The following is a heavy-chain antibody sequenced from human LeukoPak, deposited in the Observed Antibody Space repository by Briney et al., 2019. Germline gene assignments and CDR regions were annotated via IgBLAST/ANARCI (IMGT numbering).Heavy chain of an antibody. D-gene: IGHD3-16*01. V-gene: IGHV3-21*01. J-gene: IGHJ6*03. Sequence: PGESLRLSCAASGFTFSSYSMNWVRQAPGKGLEWVSSISSSSSYIYYADSVKGRFTISRDNAKNSLYLQMNSLRAEDTAVYYCARDLRDNYMDVWGKGTTVTVSS. CDR3: ARDLRDNYMDV. CDR1: GFTFSSYS. CDR2: ISSSSSYI.